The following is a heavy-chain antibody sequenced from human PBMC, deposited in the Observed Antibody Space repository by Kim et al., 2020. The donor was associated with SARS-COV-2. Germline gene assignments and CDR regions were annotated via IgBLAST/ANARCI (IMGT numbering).Heavy chain of an antibody. V-gene: IGHV4-39*01. J-gene: IGHJ3*02. CDR3: ARQSAQMATGAFDI. Sequence: NPSLKRRVTISVDTSKNQFSLKLSSVTAADTAVYYCARQSAQMATGAFDIWGQGTMVTVSS. D-gene: IGHD5-12*01.